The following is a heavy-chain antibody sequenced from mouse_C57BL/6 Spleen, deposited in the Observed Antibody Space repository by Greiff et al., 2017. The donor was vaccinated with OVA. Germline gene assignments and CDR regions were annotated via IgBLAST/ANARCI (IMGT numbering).Heavy chain of an antibody. CDR1: GFTFSNYW. Sequence: EVKVEESGGGLVQPGGSMKLSCVASGFTFSNYWMNWVRQSPEKGLEWVAQIRLKSDNYATHYAESVKGRFTISRDDSKSSVYLRMNNLRAEDTGIYYCTVLRRLCFDYWGKGTTLTVSS. V-gene: IGHV6-3*01. J-gene: IGHJ2*01. CDR3: TVLRRLCFDY. CDR2: IRLKSDNYAT. D-gene: IGHD6-1*01.